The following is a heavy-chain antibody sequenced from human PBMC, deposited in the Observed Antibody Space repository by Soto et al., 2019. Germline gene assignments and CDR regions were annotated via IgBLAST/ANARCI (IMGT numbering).Heavy chain of an antibody. D-gene: IGHD3-10*01. CDR1: GFTFSSYG. CDR3: ATSLFLGGLWFGESTPN. CDR2: ISYDGSNK. Sequence: GESLKISCAASGFTFSSYGMHWVRQAPGKGLEWVAVISYDGSNKYYADSVKGRFTISRDNSKNTLYLQMNSLRAEDTAVYYCATSLFLGGLWFGESTPNWGQGTLVTVSS. J-gene: IGHJ4*02. V-gene: IGHV3-30*03.